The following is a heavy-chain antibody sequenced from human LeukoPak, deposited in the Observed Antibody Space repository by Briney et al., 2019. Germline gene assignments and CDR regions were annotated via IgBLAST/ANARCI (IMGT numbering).Heavy chain of an antibody. CDR3: ARDGGAVARGFDV. Sequence: ASVKVSCKASGGNFTTYVVIWVRQAPGQGLEWVGRIIAMIDVTNSAERFRGRVAISADMASTTVYMELKNLTAEDTALYYCARDGGAVARGFDVWGQGTMITVSS. CDR1: GGNFTTYV. J-gene: IGHJ3*01. D-gene: IGHD3-16*01. V-gene: IGHV1-69*04. CDR2: IIAMIDVT.